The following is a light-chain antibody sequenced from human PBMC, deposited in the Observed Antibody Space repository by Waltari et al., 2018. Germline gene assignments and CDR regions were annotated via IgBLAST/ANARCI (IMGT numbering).Light chain of an antibody. CDR1: QNVDRD. V-gene: IGKV3-11*01. J-gene: IGKJ4*01. CDR3: QQRKNWPPLT. Sequence: ETVLTQSPATLSLSPGERATLSCKASQNVDRDLAWYQQKPGQAPRPLIYDTSNRATGIPVRFSGSGSGTDFTLTISSLEPEDFAVYYCQQRKNWPPLTFGGGTKVEIK. CDR2: DTS.